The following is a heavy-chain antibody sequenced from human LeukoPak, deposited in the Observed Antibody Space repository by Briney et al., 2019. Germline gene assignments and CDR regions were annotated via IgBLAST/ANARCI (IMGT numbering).Heavy chain of an antibody. Sequence: GGSLRLSCAASGFTVSSNYMSWVRQSPGKGLEWVSVIYSGGSTYYADSVKGRFTISRDNSKNTLYLQMNSLRAEATAVYYCAFIGGWYYQFDHWGQGTLVTVSS. CDR3: AFIGGWYYQFDH. V-gene: IGHV3-53*01. CDR1: GFTVSSNY. D-gene: IGHD6-19*01. J-gene: IGHJ5*02. CDR2: IYSGGST.